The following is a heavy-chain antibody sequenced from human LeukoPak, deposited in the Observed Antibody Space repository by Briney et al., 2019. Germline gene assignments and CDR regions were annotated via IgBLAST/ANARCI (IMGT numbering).Heavy chain of an antibody. CDR2: INPNSGGT. CDR1: GYTFTGYY. CDR3: ARDIPQPGSDAFDI. Sequence: ASVKVSCKASGYTFTGYYMHWVRQAPGQGLEWMGWINPNSGGTNYAQKFQGRVTTTRDTSISTAYMELSRLRSDDTAVYYCARDIPQPGSDAFDIWGQGTMVTVSS. J-gene: IGHJ3*02. D-gene: IGHD2-2*02. V-gene: IGHV1-2*02.